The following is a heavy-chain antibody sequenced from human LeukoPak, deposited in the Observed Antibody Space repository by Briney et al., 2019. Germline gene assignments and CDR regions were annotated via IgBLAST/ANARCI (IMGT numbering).Heavy chain of an antibody. J-gene: IGHJ4*02. CDR1: GGSISSGGYS. CDR3: AKVAVVTSTPFDH. D-gene: IGHD2-21*02. Sequence: PSQTLSLTCTLSGGSISSGGYSWSWIRQHPGKGLEWLGYIYYSGSTYYNPSLKSRVTISVDTSKNQFSLKLSSVTAADTAVYYCAKVAVVTSTPFDHWGQGTLVTVSS. CDR2: IYYSGST. V-gene: IGHV4-31*03.